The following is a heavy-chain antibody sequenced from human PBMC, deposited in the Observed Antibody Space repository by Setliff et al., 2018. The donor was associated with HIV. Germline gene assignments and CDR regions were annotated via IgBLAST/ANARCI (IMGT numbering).Heavy chain of an antibody. V-gene: IGHV4-61*09. D-gene: IGHD3-22*01. J-gene: IGHJ4*02. CDR3: ARDGAYYYDSSGHYRYYFDY. CDR1: GGSIGSGSHY. Sequence: PSETLSLTCTVSGGSIGSGSHYWSWIRQPAGKGLEWIGHIYTTGSTNYNPSLKSRVTISADTSNNQFSLRLTSMTAADTAVYYCARDGAYYYDSSGHYRYYFDYWGQGTLVTVSS. CDR2: IYTTGST.